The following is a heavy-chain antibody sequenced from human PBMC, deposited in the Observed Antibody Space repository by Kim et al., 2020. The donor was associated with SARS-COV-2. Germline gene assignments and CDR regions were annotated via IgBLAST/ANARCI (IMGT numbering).Heavy chain of an antibody. J-gene: IGHJ6*02. D-gene: IGHD2-21*01. V-gene: IGHV3-21*01. CDR2: IISSGSDT. CDR1: GFTFSNYG. Sequence: GGSLRLSCAASGFTFSNYGMNWVRQAPGKGLEWVSSIISSGSDTYYADSVKGRFTISRDNAKNSLYLQMNSLRAEDTAVYYCARELAGLGVWCGHYCVDVWGQGTTVTVSS. CDR3: ARELAGLGVWCGHYCVDV.